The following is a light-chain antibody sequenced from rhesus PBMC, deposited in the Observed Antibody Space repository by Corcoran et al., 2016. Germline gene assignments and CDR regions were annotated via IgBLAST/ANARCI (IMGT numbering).Light chain of an antibody. Sequence: DIQMTQSPSSLSASVGDRVTITCRARQGISNDLAWYQQKPGETPKLLIYEASSLQSGIPSRFSGSGSGTDFTLTISSLQPEDFATYYCQHYYSTPLTFGGGTKVEIK. CDR2: EAS. CDR3: QHYYSTPLT. V-gene: IGKV1-25*01. CDR1: QGISND. J-gene: IGKJ4*01.